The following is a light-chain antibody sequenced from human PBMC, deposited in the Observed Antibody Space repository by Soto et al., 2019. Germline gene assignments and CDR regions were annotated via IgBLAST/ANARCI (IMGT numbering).Light chain of an antibody. J-gene: IGKJ1*01. Sequence: EIVMTQSPATLSVSPGGRATLSCRASQSVSSNLAWYQQTLGQAPRLLIYGASTRATGIPPRFSGRGPGTEFTLTISSLQSKDFVLYYCQQYNNCPPWTFGQGTKVDIK. V-gene: IGKV3-15*01. CDR2: GAS. CDR3: QQYNNCPPWT. CDR1: QSVSSN.